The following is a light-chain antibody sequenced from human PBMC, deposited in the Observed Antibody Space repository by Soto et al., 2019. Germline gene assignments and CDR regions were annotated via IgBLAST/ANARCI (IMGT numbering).Light chain of an antibody. CDR2: GAS. V-gene: IGKV1-39*01. J-gene: IGKJ5*01. CDR3: QQGYSTTPIT. CDR1: QSIKNY. Sequence: DIQMTQSPSALSSAIGDRVTITCRASQSIKNYLNWYQHKPGAAPKLLIFGASNLESGVPSRFSGSGSGREFTLSIISLQPEDFATYYCQQGYSTTPITFGQGTRLEI.